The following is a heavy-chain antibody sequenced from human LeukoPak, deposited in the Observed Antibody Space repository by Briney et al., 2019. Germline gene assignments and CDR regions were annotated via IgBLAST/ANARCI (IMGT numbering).Heavy chain of an antibody. J-gene: IGHJ4*02. CDR2: IYYSGST. D-gene: IGHD2-21*01. V-gene: IGHV4-59*01. CDR1: GGSISSYY. Sequence: SETLSLTCTVSGGSISSYYRSWIRQSPGKGLEWIGYIYYSGSTSYNPSLKSRVTISVDTSKNQFSLKLSSVTASDTAVYYCARATIRTIVNYFDYWGQGTLITVSS. CDR3: ARATIRTIVNYFDY.